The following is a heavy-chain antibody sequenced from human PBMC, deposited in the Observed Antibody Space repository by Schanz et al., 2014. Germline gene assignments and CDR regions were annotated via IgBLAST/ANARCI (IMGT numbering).Heavy chain of an antibody. J-gene: IGHJ4*02. D-gene: IGHD3-9*01. CDR3: ARDAADFYDILTEEDY. Sequence: QVHLVQSGAEVKRPGASVKVSFKASEYSFTSYSMHWVRQAPGQRLEWMGWINTGSGDTKHSQNFQGRVTITRDTSASTAYMELRSLRSDDTAVYYCARDAADFYDILTEEDYWGQGTLVTVSS. CDR2: INTGSGDT. V-gene: IGHV1-3*04. CDR1: EYSFTSYS.